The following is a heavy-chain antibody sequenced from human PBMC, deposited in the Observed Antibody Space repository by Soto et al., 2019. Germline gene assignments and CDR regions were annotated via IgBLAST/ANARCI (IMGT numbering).Heavy chain of an antibody. CDR2: ISADNVDT. V-gene: IGHV1-18*01. CDR1: GYTFTRYG. J-gene: IGHJ5*02. Sequence: QVQLVQSGAEVKKPGASVKVSCKASGYTFTRYGISWVRQAPGQGLEWVGWISADNVDTTNAQRLQGRVTMTTDTSTSTASMELRSLRFDDTAVYYCARGSLWFGESSDWFDPWGQGTLVTVSS. CDR3: ARGSLWFGESSDWFDP. D-gene: IGHD3-10*01.